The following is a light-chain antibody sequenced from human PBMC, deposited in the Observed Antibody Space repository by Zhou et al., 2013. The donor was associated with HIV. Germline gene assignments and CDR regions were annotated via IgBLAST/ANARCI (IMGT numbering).Light chain of an antibody. CDR1: QSVSTY. V-gene: IGKV3-20*01. CDR3: QQYGSSPWT. Sequence: EIVLTQSPGTLSLSPGERATLSCRASQSVSTYLAWNQQKPGQAPRLLIYGASSRATGIPDRFSGSGPGTDFTLTISRLEPEDFAVYYCQQYGSSPWTFGQGTKVEIK. J-gene: IGKJ1*01. CDR2: GAS.